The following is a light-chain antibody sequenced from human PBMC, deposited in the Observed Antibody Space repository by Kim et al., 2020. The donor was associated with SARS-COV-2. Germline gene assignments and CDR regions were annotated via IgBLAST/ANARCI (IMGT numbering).Light chain of an antibody. CDR3: QSYDSSLFVV. Sequence: QSVLTQPPSVSGAPGQRVTISCTGSSSNIGAGYDVHWYQQLPGTAPKLLIYGNSNRPSGVPDRFSGSKSGTSASLAITGLQAEDEASYYCQSYDSSLFVVFGGGTKLTVL. CDR2: GNS. J-gene: IGLJ2*01. CDR1: SSNIGAGYD. V-gene: IGLV1-40*01.